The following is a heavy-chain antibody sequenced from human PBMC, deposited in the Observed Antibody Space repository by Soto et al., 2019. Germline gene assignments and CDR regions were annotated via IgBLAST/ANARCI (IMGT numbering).Heavy chain of an antibody. D-gene: IGHD1-1*01. J-gene: IGHJ4*02. V-gene: IGHV3-33*01. CDR2: IWYDGSKT. CDR3: ARDLRKGTYFDY. CDR1: RFTFSTYG. Sequence: GGSLRLSCAASRFTFSTYGMHWVRQAPGKGLEWVALIWYDGSKTYYADSVKGRFTISRDNSKNTLYLQMNSLRAEDTALYYCARDLRKGTYFDYWGQGTLVTVSS.